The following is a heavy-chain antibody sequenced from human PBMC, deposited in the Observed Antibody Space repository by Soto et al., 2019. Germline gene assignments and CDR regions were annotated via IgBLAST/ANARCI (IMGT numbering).Heavy chain of an antibody. V-gene: IGHV3-11*01. D-gene: IGHD4-17*01. CDR2: ISSAGGAT. Sequence: GGSKRLSYAASGFNFSDFYMTWLRQDQGKGLEWISYISSAGGATSYADSVKGRFTVSRDNAKNSLFLHMNNLRGEDTAVYYCARRGSTVTLTNWGQGTPVTVSS. CDR1: GFNFSDFY. J-gene: IGHJ4*02. CDR3: ARRGSTVTLTN.